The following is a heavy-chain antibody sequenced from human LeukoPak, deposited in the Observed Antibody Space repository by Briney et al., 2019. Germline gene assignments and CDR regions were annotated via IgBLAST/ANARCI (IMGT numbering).Heavy chain of an antibody. J-gene: IGHJ3*02. CDR1: GFTFSSYG. D-gene: IGHD5-18*01. Sequence: GGSLRLSCAASGFTFSSYGMHWVRQAPGKGLEWVAFIRYDGSNKYYADSVKGRFTISRDNSKNTLYLQMNSLRAEDTAVYYCAKDLIATAMADDAFDIWGRGTMVTVSS. CDR2: IRYDGSNK. V-gene: IGHV3-30*02. CDR3: AKDLIATAMADDAFDI.